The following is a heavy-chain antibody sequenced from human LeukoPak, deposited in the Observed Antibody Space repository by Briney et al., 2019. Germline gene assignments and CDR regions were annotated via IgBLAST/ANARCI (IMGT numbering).Heavy chain of an antibody. D-gene: IGHD3-3*01. Sequence: GGSLRLSCAASGFTFSSYWMSWVRQAPGKGLEWVANIKQDGSEKYYVDSVKGRFTISRDNAKNSLYLQMNSLRAEDTAVYYCAKENTPPPTYYDFWSGYYTEVGYFDYWGQGTLVTVSS. CDR3: AKENTPPPTYYDFWSGYYTEVGYFDY. J-gene: IGHJ4*02. V-gene: IGHV3-7*01. CDR2: IKQDGSEK. CDR1: GFTFSSYW.